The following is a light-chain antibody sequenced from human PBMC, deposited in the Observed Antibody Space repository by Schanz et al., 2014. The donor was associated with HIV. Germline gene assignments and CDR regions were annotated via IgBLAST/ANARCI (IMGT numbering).Light chain of an antibody. Sequence: EIVLTQSPGTLSLSPGERATLSCRASQSVSSSYFAWYQQKPGQAPRLLIYGASSRATGIPDRFSGSGSGTDFTLTISRLEPEDIAVYYCQQYASSTPGTFGQGTKVEIK. V-gene: IGKV3-20*01. CDR1: QSVSSSY. CDR3: QQYASSTPGT. J-gene: IGKJ1*01. CDR2: GAS.